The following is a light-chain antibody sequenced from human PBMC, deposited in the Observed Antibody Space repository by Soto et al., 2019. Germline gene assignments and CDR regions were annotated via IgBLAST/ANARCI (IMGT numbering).Light chain of an antibody. CDR1: GNDVGAYNY. CDR3: CSYAGGYPYL. CDR2: DVP. Sequence: QSALTQPRSVSGSPGQSVTISCTGTGNDVGAYNYVSWYQQHPGRPPKLMIYDVPRWPSGVPDRFSGSKSGNTASLTISRLHAEDEADYFCCSYAGGYPYLFGTGTKV. J-gene: IGLJ1*01. V-gene: IGLV2-11*01.